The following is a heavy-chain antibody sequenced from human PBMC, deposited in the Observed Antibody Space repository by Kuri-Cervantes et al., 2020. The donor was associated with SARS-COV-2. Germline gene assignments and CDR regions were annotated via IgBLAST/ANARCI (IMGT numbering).Heavy chain of an antibody. CDR1: GFTFSRYH. Sequence: GGSLRLSCAASGFTFSRYHMHWVRQAPGKGLECVAFIWYDEDNKYYADSVKGRFTISRDNSKNTLYLQMNTLRAEDTAVYYCGSGLLPHYWGQGTLVTVSS. J-gene: IGHJ4*02. V-gene: IGHV3-30*02. D-gene: IGHD3-22*01. CDR2: IWYDEDNK. CDR3: GSGLLPHY.